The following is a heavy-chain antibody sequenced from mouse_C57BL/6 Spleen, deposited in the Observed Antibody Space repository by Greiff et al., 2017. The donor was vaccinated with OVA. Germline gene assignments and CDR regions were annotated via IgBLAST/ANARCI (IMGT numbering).Heavy chain of an antibody. CDR1: GYTFTSYW. CDR3: ARSDPDYFDY. V-gene: IGHV1-52*01. J-gene: IGHJ2*01. Sequence: QLQQSGAELVRPGSSVKLSCKASGYTFTSYWMHWVKQRPIQGLEWIGNIDPSDSETHYNQKFKDKATLTVDKSSSTAYMQLSSLTSEDSAVYYCARSDPDYFDYWGQGTTLTVSS. CDR2: IDPSDSET.